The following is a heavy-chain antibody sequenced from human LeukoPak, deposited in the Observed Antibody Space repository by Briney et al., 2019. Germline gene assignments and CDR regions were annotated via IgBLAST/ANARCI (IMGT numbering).Heavy chain of an antibody. Sequence: SETLSLTCTVSGGSISSYFWTWIRQPPGKGLEWIGCIYYSGNTNYNPSLKSRVTISLDTSKNQFSLKLSSVTAADTAVYYCAATHHPDLSIFGVVGDDYWGQGTLVTVSS. CDR2: IYYSGNT. CDR3: AATHHPDLSIFGVVGDDY. CDR1: GGSISSYF. J-gene: IGHJ4*02. V-gene: IGHV4-59*01. D-gene: IGHD3-3*01.